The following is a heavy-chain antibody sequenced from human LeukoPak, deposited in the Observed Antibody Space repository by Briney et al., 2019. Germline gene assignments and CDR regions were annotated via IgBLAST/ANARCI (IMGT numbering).Heavy chain of an antibody. CDR2: ISWNSVSI. Sequence: GGSLRLSCGASGFTFDDYAMHWVRQAPGKGLEWVSGISWNSVSIGYADSVKGRFTISRDNAKNSLYLQMNSLRAEDTALYYCAKLADGGNSVGFDYWGQGTLVTVSS. D-gene: IGHD4-23*01. J-gene: IGHJ4*02. CDR3: AKLADGGNSVGFDY. CDR1: GFTFDDYA. V-gene: IGHV3-9*01.